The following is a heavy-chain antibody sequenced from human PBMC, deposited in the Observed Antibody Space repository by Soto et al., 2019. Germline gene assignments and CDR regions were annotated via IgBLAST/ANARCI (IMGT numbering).Heavy chain of an antibody. CDR2: INAGNGNT. CDR3: AREWDSYGLPVRYYYYMDV. V-gene: IGHV1-3*01. CDR1: GYTFTSYA. J-gene: IGHJ6*03. Sequence: GASVKVSCKASGYTFTSYAMHWVRQAPGQRLEWMGWINAGNGNTKYSQKFQGRVTITRDTSASTAYMELSSLRSEDTAVYYCAREWDSYGLPVRYYYYMDVWGKGTTVTVSS. D-gene: IGHD5-18*01.